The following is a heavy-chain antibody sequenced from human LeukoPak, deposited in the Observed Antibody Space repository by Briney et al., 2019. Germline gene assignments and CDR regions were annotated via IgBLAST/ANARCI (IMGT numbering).Heavy chain of an antibody. V-gene: IGHV4-39*01. CDR1: GGSISNYY. J-gene: IGHJ4*02. Sequence: SETLSLTCTVSGGSISNYYWGWIRQAPGKGLEWIGSIYYSGNTYYNSSLKSRVTISVDTSKNQFSLKLSSVTAADTAVYYCARLVWFGELDVDYWGQGTLVTVSS. CDR2: IYYSGNT. CDR3: ARLVWFGELDVDY. D-gene: IGHD3-10*01.